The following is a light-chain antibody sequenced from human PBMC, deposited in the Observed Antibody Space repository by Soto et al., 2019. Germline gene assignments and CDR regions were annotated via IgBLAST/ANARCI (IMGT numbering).Light chain of an antibody. CDR3: QQLYTFPLT. CDR1: QGISSW. V-gene: IGKV1-12*01. CDR2: AAS. Sequence: DIQMTQSPSSVSASLGDRVTITCRASQGISSWLAWYQQKPGRAPNLLIYAASSLQSGVPLRFSGSGSGTDFTLSISSLQPEDVATYYCQQLYTFPLTFGQGTRLEIK. J-gene: IGKJ5*01.